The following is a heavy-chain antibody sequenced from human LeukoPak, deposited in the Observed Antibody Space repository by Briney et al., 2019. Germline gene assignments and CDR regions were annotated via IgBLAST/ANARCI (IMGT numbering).Heavy chain of an antibody. CDR3: ARELHSGSYPYYYYYYMDV. CDR1: GFTFSSYW. Sequence: GGSLRLSCAASGFTFSSYWMSWVRQAPGKGLEWVANIKQDGSEKYYVDSVKGRFTISRDNAKNSLYLQMNSLRAEDTAVYYCARELHSGSYPYYYYYYMDVWGKGTTVTVSS. D-gene: IGHD1-26*01. V-gene: IGHV3-7*01. CDR2: IKQDGSEK. J-gene: IGHJ6*03.